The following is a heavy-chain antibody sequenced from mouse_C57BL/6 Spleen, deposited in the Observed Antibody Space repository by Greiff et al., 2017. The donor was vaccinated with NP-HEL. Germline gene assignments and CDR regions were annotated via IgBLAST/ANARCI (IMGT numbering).Heavy chain of an antibody. CDR1: GYSITSGYD. Sequence: EVHLVESGPGMVKPSQSLSLTCTVTGYSITSGYDWHWIRHFPGNKLEWMGYISYSGSTNYNPSLKSRISITHDTSKNHFFLKLNSVTTEDTATYYCARGGLRHYFDYWGQGTTLTVSS. CDR2: ISYSGST. D-gene: IGHD2-4*01. CDR3: ARGGLRHYFDY. V-gene: IGHV3-1*01. J-gene: IGHJ2*01.